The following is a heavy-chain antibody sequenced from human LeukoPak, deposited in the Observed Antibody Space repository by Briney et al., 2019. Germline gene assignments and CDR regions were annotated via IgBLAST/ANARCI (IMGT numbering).Heavy chain of an antibody. CDR2: IGTAGDT. V-gene: IGHV3-13*03. Sequence: PGGSLRLSCAACGFTFSSYDMHWVRQATGKGLEWVSAIGTAGDTYYPGSVKGQFTISRGNAKNSLYLQMNSLRAEDTAVYYCARDLSSGYSSGLGAFDIWGQGTMVTVSS. J-gene: IGHJ3*02. CDR1: GFTFSSYD. CDR3: ARDLSSGYSSGLGAFDI. D-gene: IGHD6-19*01.